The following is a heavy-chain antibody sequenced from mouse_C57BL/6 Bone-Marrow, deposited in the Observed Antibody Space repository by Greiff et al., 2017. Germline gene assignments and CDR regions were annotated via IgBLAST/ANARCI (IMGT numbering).Heavy chain of an antibody. D-gene: IGHD1-1*01. CDR2: IYPGSGST. CDR3: AREGNYYGSRYWFAY. J-gene: IGHJ3*01. Sequence: QVQLQQPGAELVKPGASVKMSCKASGYTFTSYWITWVKQRPGQGLEWIGDIYPGSGSTNYNEKFKSKATLTVDTSSSTAYMQLSSLTSADSAVYYCAREGNYYGSRYWFAYWGQGTLVTVSA. V-gene: IGHV1-55*01. CDR1: GYTFTSYW.